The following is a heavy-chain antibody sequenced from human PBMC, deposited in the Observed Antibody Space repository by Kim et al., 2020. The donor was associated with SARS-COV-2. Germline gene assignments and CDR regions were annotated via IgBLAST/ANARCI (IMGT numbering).Heavy chain of an antibody. D-gene: IGHD2-2*01. Sequence: SETLSLTCTVSCGSISSSSYYWGWIRQPPGKGLEWIGSIYYSGSTYYNPSLKSRVTISVDTSKNQFSLKLSSVTAADTAVYYCARQEGVPAGYRWEVENWFDPWGQGTLVTVSS. V-gene: IGHV4-39*01. CDR3: ARQEGVPAGYRWEVENWFDP. CDR1: CGSISSSSYY. J-gene: IGHJ5*02. CDR2: IYYSGST.